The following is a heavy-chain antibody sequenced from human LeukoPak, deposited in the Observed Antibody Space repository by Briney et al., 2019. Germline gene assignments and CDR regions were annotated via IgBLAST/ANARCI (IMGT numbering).Heavy chain of an antibody. CDR3: TSQAGYSSSWET. D-gene: IGHD6-13*01. V-gene: IGHV3-73*01. Sequence: GGSLRLSCAASGFAFSGSAMHWVRQAPGKGLEWIGRMGSRANNYATGYAASVYGRFTISRDDSKNTRYLEMNNLKIEDTAVYYCTSQAGYSSSWETWGQGTLVTVSS. CDR1: GFAFSGSA. CDR2: MGSRANNYAT. J-gene: IGHJ5*02.